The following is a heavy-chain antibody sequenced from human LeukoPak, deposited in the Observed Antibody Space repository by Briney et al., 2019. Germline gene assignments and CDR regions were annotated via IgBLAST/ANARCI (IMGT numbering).Heavy chain of an antibody. CDR2: ISAYNGNT. CDR3: ARDVPYYYGSGSYFYGMDV. J-gene: IGHJ6*02. D-gene: IGHD3-10*01. Sequence: ASVKVSCKAFGYTFTSYGISWVRQAPGQGLEWMGWISAYNGNTNYAQKLQGRVTMTTDTSTSTAYMELRSLRSDDTAVYYCARDVPYYYGSGSYFYGMDVWGQGTTVTVSS. V-gene: IGHV1-18*01. CDR1: GYTFTSYG.